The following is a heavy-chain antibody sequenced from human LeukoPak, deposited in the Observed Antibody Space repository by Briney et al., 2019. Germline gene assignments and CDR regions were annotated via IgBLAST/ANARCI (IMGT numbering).Heavy chain of an antibody. V-gene: IGHV3-30*02. Sequence: GGSLRLSCAASGFTFNDYAMYWVRQSPGRGLEWVALIRDDGSDTYHADYVKGRFTISRDNSKSTVFLRMNSLRGEDSAIYYCAKSDGHGTGYGLHIWGQGTMVTVSS. J-gene: IGHJ3*02. CDR2: IRDDGSDT. D-gene: IGHD5-18*01. CDR3: AKSDGHGTGYGLHI. CDR1: GFTFNDYA.